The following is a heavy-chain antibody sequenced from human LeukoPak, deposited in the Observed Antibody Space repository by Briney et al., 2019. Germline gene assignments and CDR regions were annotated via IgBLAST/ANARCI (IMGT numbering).Heavy chain of an antibody. J-gene: IGHJ4*02. D-gene: IGHD6-19*01. CDR3: ARAAVATLLNY. CDR1: GFTFSDYY. V-gene: IGHV3-11*04. CDR2: ISSSSSTI. Sequence: GGSLRLSCAASGFTFSDYYMSWIRQAPGKGLGWVSYISSSSSTIYYADSVKGRFTVSRDNAKNSLYLQMNSLRAEDTAVYYCARAAVATLLNYWGQGTLVTVSS.